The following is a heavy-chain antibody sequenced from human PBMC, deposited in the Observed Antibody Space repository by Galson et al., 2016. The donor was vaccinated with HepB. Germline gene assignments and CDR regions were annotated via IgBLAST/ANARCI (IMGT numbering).Heavy chain of an antibody. Sequence: SVKVSCKASGYTFTNYGISWVRQAPGQGLEWMGWISAYNGDTNYAQRFHGRVSMTENTSTNTAYMELSSLRSDDTALYFCTTTARVGPTVFAFDVWGQGTLVTVSS. CDR3: TTTARVGPTVFAFDV. CDR1: GYTFTNYG. D-gene: IGHD1-26*01. J-gene: IGHJ3*01. V-gene: IGHV1-18*01. CDR2: ISAYNGDT.